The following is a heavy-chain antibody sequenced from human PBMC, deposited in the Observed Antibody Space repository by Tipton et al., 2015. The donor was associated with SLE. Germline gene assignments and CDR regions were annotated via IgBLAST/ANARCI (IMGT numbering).Heavy chain of an antibody. CDR2: IYYSGST. D-gene: IGHD3-16*01. Sequence: GLVKPSETLSLTCTVSGGSISSGGYYWSWIRQHPGKGLEWIGYIYYSGSTYYNPSLKSRVTISVDTSKNQFSLKLSSVTAADTAVYYCLYYDYIWGSPYYYGMDVWGQGTTVTVSS. J-gene: IGHJ6*02. V-gene: IGHV4-31*09. CDR1: GGSISSGGYY. CDR3: LYYDYIWGSPYYYGMDV.